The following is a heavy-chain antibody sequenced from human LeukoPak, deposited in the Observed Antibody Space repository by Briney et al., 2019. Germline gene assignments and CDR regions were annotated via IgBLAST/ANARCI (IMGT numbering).Heavy chain of an antibody. V-gene: IGHV1-24*01. D-gene: IGHD3-22*01. J-gene: IGHJ5*02. Sequence: ASVKVSCKVSGYTLTELSMHWVRQAPGKGLEWMGGFDPEDGETIYAQKFQGRVTMTEDTSTDTAYMELSSLRSEDTAVYYCATTYYYDSSGYYLIKNWFDPWGQGTLVTVPP. CDR1: GYTLTELS. CDR3: ATTYYYDSSGYYLIKNWFDP. CDR2: FDPEDGET.